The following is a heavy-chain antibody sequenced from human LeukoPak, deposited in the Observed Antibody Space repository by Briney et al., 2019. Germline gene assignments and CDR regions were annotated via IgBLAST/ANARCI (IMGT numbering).Heavy chain of an antibody. CDR3: ARPVVCKGGAFDI. V-gene: IGHV1-2*06. CDR2: INPNSGGT. J-gene: IGHJ3*02. D-gene: IGHD3-22*01. CDR1: GYTFTGYY. Sequence: ASVKVSCKASGYTFTGYYMHWVRQAPGQGLEWMGRINPNSGGTNYAQKFQGRVTMTRDTSISTAYMELSRLRSDDTAVYYCARPVVCKGGAFDIWGQGTMVTVSS.